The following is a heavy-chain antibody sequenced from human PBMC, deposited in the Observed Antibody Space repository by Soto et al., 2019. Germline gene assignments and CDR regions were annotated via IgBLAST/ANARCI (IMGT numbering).Heavy chain of an antibody. V-gene: IGHV2-5*02. J-gene: IGHJ4*02. CDR2: IYWDDVQ. CDR1: GFSFSTSGVG. CDR3: AHSPCSGGTCYLFDY. Sequence: QITLKESGPTLVKPTQTLTLTCTISGFSFSTSGVGVGWIRQPPGKALEWLALIYWDDVQRYSPSLKTRLTITKDTSRHQVVLTMTNMDPVDTATYYCAHSPCSGGTCYLFDYWGQGMLVTVSS. D-gene: IGHD2-15*01.